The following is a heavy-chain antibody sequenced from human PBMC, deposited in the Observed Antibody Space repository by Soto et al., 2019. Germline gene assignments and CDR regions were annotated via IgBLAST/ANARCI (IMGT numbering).Heavy chain of an antibody. Sequence: EVQLVESGGGLVQPGGSLRLSCAASGFTFSDHYMDWVRQAPGKGLEWVGRSRNKANSYTTEYAASVKGRFTISRDDSKNSLYLQMNSLQTEDTAVYYCARSIPGSYRKLDYWGQGTLVTVSS. CDR1: GFTFSDHY. CDR3: ARSIPGSYRKLDY. CDR2: SRNKANSYTT. J-gene: IGHJ4*02. D-gene: IGHD3-16*02. V-gene: IGHV3-72*01.